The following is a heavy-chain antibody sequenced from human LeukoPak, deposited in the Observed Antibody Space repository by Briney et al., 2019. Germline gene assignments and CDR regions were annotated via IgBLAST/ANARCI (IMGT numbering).Heavy chain of an antibody. D-gene: IGHD6-6*01. Sequence: SETLSLTCTVSGGSINTNNYYWGWIRQPPGKGLEWIWSIYYSGSTYYYPALMSRVTISVDTSKNQFSLKLSSVTAADTAVYYCARDLGIAARSDYWGQGTLVTVSS. CDR1: GGSINTNNYY. CDR2: IYYSGST. J-gene: IGHJ4*02. CDR3: ARDLGIAARSDY. V-gene: IGHV4-39*07.